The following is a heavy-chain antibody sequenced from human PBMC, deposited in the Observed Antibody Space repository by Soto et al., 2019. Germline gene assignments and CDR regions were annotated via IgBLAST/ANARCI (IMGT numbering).Heavy chain of an antibody. Sequence: EVQLVESGGGLVQPGGSLRLSCEASGFTFRNYDMHWVRQGTGKGLEWVSGISAAGGPDYADSVEGRFTISRENAQNSFFLQMNSLRVGDTAVYYCARTDRDFYGLDVWGQRTTVIVS. CDR2: ISAAGGP. V-gene: IGHV3-13*05. J-gene: IGHJ6*02. CDR3: ARTDRDFYGLDV. CDR1: GFTFRNYD.